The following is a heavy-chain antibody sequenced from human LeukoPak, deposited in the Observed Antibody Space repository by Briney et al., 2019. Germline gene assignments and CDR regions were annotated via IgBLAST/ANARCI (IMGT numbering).Heavy chain of an antibody. V-gene: IGHV3-23*01. CDR1: GFTFSSYA. J-gene: IGHJ4*02. D-gene: IGHD6-6*01. Sequence: GSLRLSCAASGFTFSSYAMSWVRQAPGKGLEWVSAISGSGGSTYYADSVKGRFTISRDNSKNTLYLQMNGLRAEDTAVYYCAKDLSWQLVNCFDYWGQGTLVTVSS. CDR2: ISGSGGST. CDR3: AKDLSWQLVNCFDY.